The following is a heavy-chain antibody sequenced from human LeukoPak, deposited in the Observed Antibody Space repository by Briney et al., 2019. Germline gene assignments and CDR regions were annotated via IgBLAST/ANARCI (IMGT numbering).Heavy chain of an antibody. CDR3: ARSPTWDIVVVVAATYYFDY. V-gene: IGHV3-48*03. Sequence: PGGSLRLSCAASGFTFSSYEMNWVRQAPGKGLEWVSYISSSGSTIYYADSVKGRFTISRDNAKNSLYLQMNSLRAEDTAVYYCARSPTWDIVVVVAATYYFDYWGQGTLVTVSS. J-gene: IGHJ4*02. D-gene: IGHD2-15*01. CDR2: ISSSGSTI. CDR1: GFTFSSYE.